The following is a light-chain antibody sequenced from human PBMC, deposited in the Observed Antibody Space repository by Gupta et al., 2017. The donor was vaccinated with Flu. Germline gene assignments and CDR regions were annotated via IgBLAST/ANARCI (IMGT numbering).Light chain of an antibody. CDR3: CSYVGGHSWV. CDR2: EVN. J-gene: IGLJ3*02. CDR1: SSDVGRYNL. Sequence: QSALTQPASVSGSPGQSITISCTGTSSDVGRYNLVSWYHQYPGKAPRLMIHEVNKRPSGVSNRFSGSKSGNTASLTSSGLQPGDEADYYCCSYVGGHSWVFGGGTKLTVL. V-gene: IGLV2-23*02.